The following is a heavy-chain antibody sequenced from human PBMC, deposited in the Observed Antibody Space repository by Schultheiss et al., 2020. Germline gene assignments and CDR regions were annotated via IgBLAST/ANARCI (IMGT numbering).Heavy chain of an antibody. D-gene: IGHD5-24*01. CDR3: ARERWLQLWGFDY. J-gene: IGHJ4*02. Sequence: SETLSLTCTVSGGSISSGDYYWSWIRQPPGKGLEWIGYIYYSGSTNYNPSLKSRVTISVDTSKNQFSLKLSSMTAADTAVYYCARERWLQLWGFDYWGQGTLVTVSS. CDR2: IYYSGST. V-gene: IGHV4-61*08. CDR1: GGSISSGDYY.